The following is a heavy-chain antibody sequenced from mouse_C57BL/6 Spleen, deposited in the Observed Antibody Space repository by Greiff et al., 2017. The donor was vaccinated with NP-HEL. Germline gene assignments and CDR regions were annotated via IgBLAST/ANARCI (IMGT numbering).Heavy chain of an antibody. D-gene: IGHD3-2*02. CDR1: GFTFSDYY. J-gene: IGHJ3*01. CDR2: INYDGSST. CDR3: ARVDSSGYVSY. V-gene: IGHV5-16*01. Sequence: DVKLVESEGGLVQPGSSMKLSCTASGFTFSDYYMAWVRQVPEKGLEWVANINYDGSSTYYLDSLKSRFIISRDNAKNILYLQMSSLKSEDTATYYCARVDSSGYVSYWGQGTLVTVSA.